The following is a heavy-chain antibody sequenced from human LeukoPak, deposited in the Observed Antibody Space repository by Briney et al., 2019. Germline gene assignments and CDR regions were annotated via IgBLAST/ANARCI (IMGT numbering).Heavy chain of an antibody. D-gene: IGHD2-15*01. CDR2: IYYSGST. V-gene: IGHV4-39*01. J-gene: IGHJ4*02. CDR3: ASRYCSGGSCPFDY. Sequence: SETLSLTCTVSGGSIRSSSYYWGWIRQPPGKGLEWIGSIYYSGSTYYNPSLKSRVTISVDTSKNQFSLKLSSVTAADTAVYYCASRYCSGGSCPFDYWGQGTLVTVSS. CDR1: GGSIRSSSYY.